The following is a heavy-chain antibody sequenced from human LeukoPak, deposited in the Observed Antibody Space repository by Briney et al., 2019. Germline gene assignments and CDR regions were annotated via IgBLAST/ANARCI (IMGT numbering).Heavy chain of an antibody. CDR3: AKAGSIAVSIYYFDY. V-gene: IGHV3-9*01. CDR1: GFTFDDYA. J-gene: IGHJ4*02. D-gene: IGHD2-15*01. Sequence: GGSLRLSCAASGFTFDDYAMHWVRQAPGKGLEWVSGISWNSGSIGYADSVKGRFTISRDNAENSLYLQMNSLRAEDTALYYCAKAGSIAVSIYYFDYWGQGTLVTVSS. CDR2: ISWNSGSI.